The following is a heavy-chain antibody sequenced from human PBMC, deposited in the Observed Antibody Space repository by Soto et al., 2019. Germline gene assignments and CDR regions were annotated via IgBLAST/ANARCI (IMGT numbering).Heavy chain of an antibody. CDR2: IGSKGQNYAT. CDR3: TKYSGTSSAPAA. V-gene: IGHV3-73*02. D-gene: IGHD1-26*01. Sequence: EVQLVESGGGLVQPGGSLKLSCAASGFSFSDSAMHWVRQASGKGLEGVGRIGSKGQNYATTYAASVKGRFIISTDESKNTAHLQMNSLKTEDTAVYYCTKYSGTSSAPAALGQGTLVTVSS. J-gene: IGHJ5*02. CDR1: GFSFSDSA.